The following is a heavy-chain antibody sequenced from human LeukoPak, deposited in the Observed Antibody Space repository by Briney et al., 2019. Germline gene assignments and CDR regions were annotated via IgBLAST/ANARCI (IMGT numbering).Heavy chain of an antibody. Sequence: ASVKVSCKASGYTFTSYYMHWVRQAPGQGLEWMGIINPSGGSTSYAQKFQGRVTMTRDMSTSTVYMELSSLRSEDTAVYYCARDAGDSSSGYYMDVWGKGTTVAVFS. CDR3: ARDAGDSSSGYYMDV. CDR1: GYTFTSYY. J-gene: IGHJ6*03. D-gene: IGHD5-24*01. CDR2: INPSGGST. V-gene: IGHV1-46*01.